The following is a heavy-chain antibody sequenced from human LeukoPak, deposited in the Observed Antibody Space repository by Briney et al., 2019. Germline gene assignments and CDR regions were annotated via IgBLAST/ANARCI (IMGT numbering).Heavy chain of an antibody. Sequence: GGSLRLSCAASGFTFSDYWMSWVRQAPGKGLEWVANINQDGSDTYYADSVKGRFTISRDNAKNSLYLQMTSRRAEDTAIYYCLREETIVVIREPPPRGQGTLVTVSS. V-gene: IGHV3-7*01. D-gene: IGHD3-22*01. CDR1: GFTFSDYW. CDR3: LREETIVVIREPPP. J-gene: IGHJ4*02. CDR2: INQDGSDT.